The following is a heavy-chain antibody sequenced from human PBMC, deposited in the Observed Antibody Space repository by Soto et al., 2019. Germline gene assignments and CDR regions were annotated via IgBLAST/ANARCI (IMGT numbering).Heavy chain of an antibody. D-gene: IGHD3-3*01. CDR1: GYTFTSYA. V-gene: IGHV1-3*01. CDR2: INAGNGNT. CDR3: ARCPLGWFLRYYGMDV. Sequence: GASVKVSCKASGYTFTSYAMHWVRQAPGQRLEWMGWINAGNGNTKYSQKFQGRVTITRDTSASTAYMELSSLRSGDTAVYYCARCPLGWFLRYYGMDVWGQGTTVTVSS. J-gene: IGHJ6*02.